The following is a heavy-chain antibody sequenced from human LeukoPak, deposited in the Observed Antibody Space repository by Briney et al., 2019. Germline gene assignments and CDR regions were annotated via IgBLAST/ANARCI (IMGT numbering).Heavy chain of an antibody. V-gene: IGHV1-2*02. CDR2: INPNSGGT. J-gene: IGHJ4*02. Sequence: ASVKVSCKASGYTFTGYYMHWVRQAPGQGLEGMGWINPNSGGTNYAQKFQGRVTMTRDTSISTAYMELSRLRSDDTAVYYCARGGYSRGWYYYFDYWGQGPLVTVSS. CDR3: ARGGYSRGWYYYFDY. CDR1: GYTFTGYY. D-gene: IGHD6-19*01.